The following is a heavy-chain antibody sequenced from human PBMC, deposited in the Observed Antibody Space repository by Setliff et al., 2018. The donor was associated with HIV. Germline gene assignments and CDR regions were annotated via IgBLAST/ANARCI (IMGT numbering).Heavy chain of an antibody. V-gene: IGHV1-69*02. CDR1: GYTFTSYY. CDR3: ATQWLVPPSAEYFQH. Sequence: SVKVSCKASGYTFTSYYMHWLRQAPGQGLEWMGRIIPILGIPNYAQNFQGRLTISADKSTRTAYLELSSLRSEDTAVYYCATQWLVPPSAEYFQHWGQGTLVTVS. J-gene: IGHJ1*01. CDR2: IIPILGIP. D-gene: IGHD6-19*01.